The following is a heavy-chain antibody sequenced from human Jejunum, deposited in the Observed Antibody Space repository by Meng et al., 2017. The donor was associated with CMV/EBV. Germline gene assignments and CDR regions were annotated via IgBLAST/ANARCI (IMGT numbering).Heavy chain of an antibody. J-gene: IGHJ4*02. D-gene: IGHD6-13*01. CDR2: TYYRSKWYS. CDR1: EDSVSSNTVA. Sequence: QVQLQQSGPGLVKPSQTLSLTCAISEDSVSSNTVAWNWIRLSPSRGLEWLGRTYYRSKWYSEYTVSVRSRISITPDTSKNQFSLQLTSVTPDDTAVYYCARGEDSSLDYWGQGTLVTVSS. V-gene: IGHV6-1*01. CDR3: ARGEDSSLDY.